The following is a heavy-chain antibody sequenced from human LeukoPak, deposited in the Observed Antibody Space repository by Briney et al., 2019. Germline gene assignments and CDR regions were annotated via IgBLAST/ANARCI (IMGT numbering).Heavy chain of an antibody. V-gene: IGHV3-15*01. Sequence: GGSLRLSCAASGFTFSNAWMSWVRQAPGKGLEWIGRIKSKTDGGTTDYAAPVKGRFTISRDDSKNTLYLQMNSLKTEDTAVYYCTTDEYCSSTSCYGFDYWGQGTLVTVSS. CDR3: TTDEYCSSTSCYGFDY. CDR2: IKSKTDGGTT. D-gene: IGHD2-2*01. J-gene: IGHJ4*02. CDR1: GFTFSNAW.